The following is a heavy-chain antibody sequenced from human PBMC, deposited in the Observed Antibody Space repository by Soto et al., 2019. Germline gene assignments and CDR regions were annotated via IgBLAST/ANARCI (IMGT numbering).Heavy chain of an antibody. CDR2: IYSGGRT. Sequence: EVQLVESGGGLVQPGGTLRVSCAASGFTDNSNYMTWVRQAPGKGLEWVSAIYSGGRTYYADSVKGRFTISRDYSTDMLYLQMSSLRVEDTAMYYCARSTGWYCFDYWGQGTLVTVSS. CDR1: GFTDNSNY. D-gene: IGHD6-19*01. V-gene: IGHV3-66*01. CDR3: ARSTGWYCFDY. J-gene: IGHJ4*02.